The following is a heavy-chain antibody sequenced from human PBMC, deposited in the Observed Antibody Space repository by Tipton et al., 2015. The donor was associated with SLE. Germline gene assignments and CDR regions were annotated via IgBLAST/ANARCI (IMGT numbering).Heavy chain of an antibody. CDR3: ARGPNMGSGYRIPFDY. V-gene: IGHV4-30-4*08. D-gene: IGHD3-22*01. J-gene: IGHJ4*02. CDR2: IYYSGST. Sequence: TLSLTCTVSGGSISSGDYYWSWIRQPPGKGLEWIGYIYYSGSTYYNPSLKSRVTISVDTSKNQFSLKLSSVTAADTAVYYCARGPNMGSGYRIPFDYWGQGTLVTVSS. CDR1: GGSISSGDYY.